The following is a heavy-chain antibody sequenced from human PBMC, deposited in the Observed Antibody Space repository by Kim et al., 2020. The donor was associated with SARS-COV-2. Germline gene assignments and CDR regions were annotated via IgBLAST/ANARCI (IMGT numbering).Heavy chain of an antibody. V-gene: IGHV1-2*06. D-gene: IGHD3-22*01. CDR2: INPNSGAT. CDR1: GYSFTGYY. Sequence: ASVKVSCKASGYSFTGYYMHWVRQAPGQGLEWMGRINPNSGATTYAQNFRGRVTMTRDTSISTSYMELSSLRSDDTAVYYCARGFYDSSGYHDTLDFWGQGTLVTVSP. J-gene: IGHJ4*02. CDR3: ARGFYDSSGYHDTLDF.